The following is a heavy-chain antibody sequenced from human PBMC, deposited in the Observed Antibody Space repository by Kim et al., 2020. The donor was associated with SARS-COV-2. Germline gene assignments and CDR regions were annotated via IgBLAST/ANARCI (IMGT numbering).Heavy chain of an antibody. D-gene: IGHD3-3*01. CDR2: TRNKANSYTT. Sequence: GGSLRLSCAASGFTFSDHYMAWVRQAPGKGLEWVGRTRNKANSYTTEYAASVKGRFTISTDNSKTSLYLQMNNLKTEDTAVYYCAIVIGPVITIFGVVIEDYYGMDVWGQGTTVTVSS. CDR3: AIVIGPVITIFGVVIEDYYGMDV. J-gene: IGHJ6*02. CDR1: GFTFSDHY. V-gene: IGHV3-72*01.